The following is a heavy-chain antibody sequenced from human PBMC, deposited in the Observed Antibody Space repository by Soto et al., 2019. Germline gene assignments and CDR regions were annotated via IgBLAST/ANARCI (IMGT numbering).Heavy chain of an antibody. CDR3: AKDGTTAEFDY. D-gene: IGHD1-1*01. J-gene: IGHJ4*02. Sequence: EVQLVESGGGLVQPGGSLRLSCAASGFTFSNYYMHWVRQAPGKGLVWVSRINSDGTSTSYADSVKGRFTISRDNAKNTLHRQMNSLTAEDTAVYYCAKDGTTAEFDYWGQGTLVAVSS. CDR1: GFTFSNYY. CDR2: INSDGTST. V-gene: IGHV3-74*01.